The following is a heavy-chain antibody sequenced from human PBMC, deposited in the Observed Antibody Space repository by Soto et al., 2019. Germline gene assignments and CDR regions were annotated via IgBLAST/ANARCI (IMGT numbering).Heavy chain of an antibody. CDR3: MNRVDYRSLSPIVY. J-gene: IGHJ4*01. D-gene: IGHD6-6*01. Sequence: EVQLLESGGGLVQPGESLRLSCAASGIPFRTSAMSWVRQAPGKGPEWGSVIDAGGSYTVYADAVKGRFTISRDNFRNILFRQVNSLIVEDTAFYFCMNRVDYRSLSPIVYCDQGTLVTVSA. CDR1: GIPFRTSA. CDR2: IDAGGSYT. V-gene: IGHV3-23*01.